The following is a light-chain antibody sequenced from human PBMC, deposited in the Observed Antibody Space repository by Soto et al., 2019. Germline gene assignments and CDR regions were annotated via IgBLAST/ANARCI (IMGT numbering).Light chain of an antibody. CDR1: QIVSTIY. V-gene: IGKV3-20*01. J-gene: IGKJ2*01. CDR3: QQYGTSPMYT. CDR2: GSS. Sequence: EIVLTQSPGTLSLSPGERATLSCRASQIVSTIYLAWYQQKPGQAPRLLIYGSSSRAPGIPDRFSGSGSGTEFTLTISRLEPEDFAVYYCQQYGTSPMYTFGPGTKLEIK.